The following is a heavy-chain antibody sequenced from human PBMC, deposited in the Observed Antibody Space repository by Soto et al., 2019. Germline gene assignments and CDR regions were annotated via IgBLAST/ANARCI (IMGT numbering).Heavy chain of an antibody. CDR3: ARDATYYYDSSGLGYNWFDP. J-gene: IGHJ5*02. CDR1: GFTFSSYS. V-gene: IGHV3-21*01. Sequence: SGGSLRLSCAASGFTFSSYSMNWVRQAPGKGLEWVSSISSSSSYIYYADSVKGRFTISRDNAKNSLYLQMNSLRAEDTAVYYCARDATYYYDSSGLGYNWFDPWGQGTLVTVSS. D-gene: IGHD3-22*01. CDR2: ISSSSSYI.